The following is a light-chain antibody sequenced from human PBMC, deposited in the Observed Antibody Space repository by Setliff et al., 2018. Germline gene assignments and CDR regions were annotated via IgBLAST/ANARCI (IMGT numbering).Light chain of an antibody. J-gene: IGLJ1*01. CDR2: GNS. CDR1: SSNIGAGYD. CDR3: SSYTSSSNQV. Sequence: QSVLTQPPSVSGAPGQRVTISCTGSSSNIGAGYDVHWYQQLPGTAPKLLIYGNSNRPSGVPDRFSGSKSGTSASLAITGLQAEDEADYYCSSYTSSSNQVFGTGTKV. V-gene: IGLV1-40*01.